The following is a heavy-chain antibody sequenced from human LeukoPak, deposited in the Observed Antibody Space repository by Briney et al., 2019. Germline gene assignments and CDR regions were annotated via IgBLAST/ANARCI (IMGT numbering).Heavy chain of an antibody. CDR3: ARGPSLRLAGNAFDY. J-gene: IGHJ4*02. Sequence: GGSLRLSCVASGFTVSSNYISWVRQAPGKGLEWVSVIFTSGGTDYADSVRGRFTISRDNSKNTLYLQMNNLKVEDTAVYYCARGPSLRLAGNAFDYWGQGTLVSVSS. D-gene: IGHD1-1*01. V-gene: IGHV3-53*01. CDR2: IFTSGGT. CDR1: GFTVSSNY.